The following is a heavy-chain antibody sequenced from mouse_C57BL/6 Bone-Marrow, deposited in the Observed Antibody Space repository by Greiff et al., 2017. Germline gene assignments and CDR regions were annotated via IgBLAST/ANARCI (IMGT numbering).Heavy chain of an antibody. J-gene: IGHJ2*01. CDR3: ARNYGNLDY. CDR1: GFSLTSYA. D-gene: IGHD2-1*01. Sequence: VQLEESGPGLVAPSPTLSITCTVSGFSLTSYAISWVRQPPGKGLEWLGVIWTGGGTNSNSALKSRLSISKDNAKGQVFLKMNSLHTDDTARYYCARNYGNLDYWGQGTTLTVSS. CDR2: IWTGGGT. V-gene: IGHV2-9-1*01.